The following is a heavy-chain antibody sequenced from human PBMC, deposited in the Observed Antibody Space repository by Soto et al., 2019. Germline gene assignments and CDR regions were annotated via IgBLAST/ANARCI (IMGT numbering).Heavy chain of an antibody. Sequence: PRESLTSSCRCSGNSFCLFWIGWVRQTSGKGLEYMGIIYPGDSDTKYNPSFQGQVTMSVDKSINTAYLQWRSLKASDTAIYYCVRHAFTMDRGPFDPWGQGTQVTVSS. J-gene: IGHJ5*02. CDR3: VRHAFTMDRGPFDP. D-gene: IGHD2-2*03. CDR1: GNSFCLFW. V-gene: IGHV5-51*01. CDR2: IYPGDSDT.